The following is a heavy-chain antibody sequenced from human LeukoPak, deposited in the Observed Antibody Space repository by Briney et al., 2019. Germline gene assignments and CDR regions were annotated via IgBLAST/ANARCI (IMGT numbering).Heavy chain of an antibody. V-gene: IGHV3-53*01. Sequence: GGSLRLSCAASGFTFSSYWMNWVRQAPGKGLEWVSVIYAGDSTYYADSVKGRFIISRDNSKNTVYLQMDSLRAEDTAVYYCARSYTHYDFWSGYTYQNYFDPWGQGTLVTVSS. D-gene: IGHD3-3*01. CDR1: GFTFSSYW. J-gene: IGHJ5*02. CDR2: IYAGDST. CDR3: ARSYTHYDFWSGYTYQNYFDP.